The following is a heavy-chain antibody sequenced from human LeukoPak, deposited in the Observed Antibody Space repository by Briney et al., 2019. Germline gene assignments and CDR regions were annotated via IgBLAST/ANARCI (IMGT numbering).Heavy chain of an antibody. V-gene: IGHV4-59*08. Sequence: SETPSLTCIVSGDSISKYYWSWIRQPPGKGLEWIGYIYHSGSTNYNPSLKSRVTISADTSKNQFSLKMNSVTAADTAVYFCARHIVGAYFDYWGLGTLVTVSS. J-gene: IGHJ4*02. CDR1: GDSISKYY. CDR2: IYHSGST. CDR3: ARHIVGAYFDY. D-gene: IGHD1-26*01.